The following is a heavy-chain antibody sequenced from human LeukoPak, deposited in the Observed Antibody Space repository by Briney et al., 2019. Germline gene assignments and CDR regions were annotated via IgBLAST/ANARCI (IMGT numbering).Heavy chain of an antibody. CDR2: IYYSGTT. CDR1: GGSVSSYY. J-gene: IGHJ4*02. V-gene: IGHV4-59*02. D-gene: IGHD5-12*01. CDR3: ARGNGYSGLGFDY. Sequence: PSETLSLTCTVSGGSVSSYYWTWIRQPPGKGLEWVGYIYYSGTTNYNPSLKSRVTISVDTSKNQFSLKLSSVTAADTAVYYCARGNGYSGLGFDYRGQGTLVTVSS.